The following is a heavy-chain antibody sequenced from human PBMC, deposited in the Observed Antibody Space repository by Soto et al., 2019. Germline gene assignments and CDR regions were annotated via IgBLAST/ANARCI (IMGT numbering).Heavy chain of an antibody. CDR2: IYPGDSDA. D-gene: IGHD3-9*01. CDR1: GYKFTSYW. CDR3: ARQPDYNILTGYLYYFDY. V-gene: IGHV5-51*01. J-gene: IGHJ4*02. Sequence: GESLKISCKASGYKFTSYWIGWVRQMPGKGLEWMGFIYPGDSDARYSPSFEGQVTISVDKSINTAYLRWNSLKASDTAIYYCARQPDYNILTGYLYYFDYWGQGTPVTVSS.